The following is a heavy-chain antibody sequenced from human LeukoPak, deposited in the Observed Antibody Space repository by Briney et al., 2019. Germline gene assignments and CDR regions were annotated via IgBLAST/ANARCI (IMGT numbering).Heavy chain of an antibody. V-gene: IGHV3-23*01. J-gene: IGHJ4*02. CDR3: AKQSRSSGWYPIDY. CDR1: GFTFSSYA. Sequence: GSLRLSCAASGFTFSSYAMSWVRQAPGKGLAWVSAISGSGGSTYYADSVKGRFTISRDNSKNTLYLQMNSLRAEDTAVYYCAKQSRSSGWYPIDYWGQGTLVTVSS. D-gene: IGHD6-19*01. CDR2: ISGSGGST.